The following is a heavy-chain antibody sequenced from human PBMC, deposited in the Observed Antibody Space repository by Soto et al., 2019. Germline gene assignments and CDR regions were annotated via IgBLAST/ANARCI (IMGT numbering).Heavy chain of an antibody. J-gene: IGHJ6*02. CDR3: ARQGYYYDSSGYYRPGAYYYYGMDV. V-gene: IGHV4-59*08. Sequence: WETLSLTCTVSGGSISSYYWSWLRQPPGKGLEWIGYVYYSGSTNYNPSLKSRVTISVDTSKNQFSLKLSSVTAADTAVYYCARQGYYYDSSGYYRPGAYYYYGMDVWGQGTTVTVSS. CDR2: VYYSGST. D-gene: IGHD3-22*01. CDR1: GGSISSYY.